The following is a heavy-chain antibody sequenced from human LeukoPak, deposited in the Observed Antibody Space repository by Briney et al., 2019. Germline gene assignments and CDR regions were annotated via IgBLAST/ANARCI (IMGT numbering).Heavy chain of an antibody. CDR1: GGSISSYY. CDR2: IYCSGST. CDR3: ARGHLDILTGYYSEYYFDY. D-gene: IGHD3-9*01. Sequence: SETLSLTCTVSGGSISSYYWSWIRQPPGKGLEWIGYIYCSGSTNYNPSLKSRVTISVDTSKNQFSLKLSSVTAADTAVYYCARGHLDILTGYYSEYYFDYWGQGTLVTVSS. J-gene: IGHJ4*02. V-gene: IGHV4-59*01.